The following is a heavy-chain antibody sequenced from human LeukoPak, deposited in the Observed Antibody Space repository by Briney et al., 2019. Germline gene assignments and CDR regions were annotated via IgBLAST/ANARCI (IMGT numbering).Heavy chain of an antibody. CDR1: GFTFSSYS. Sequence: GGSLRLSCAASGFTFSSYSMTWVRQAPGKGLEWVSSISSSSSYIYYADSVKGRFTISRDNAKNSLYLQMNSLRAEDTAVYYCARNHYYNPSRPIDYWGQGTLVTVSS. CDR2: ISSSSSYI. V-gene: IGHV3-21*01. J-gene: IGHJ4*02. CDR3: ARNHYYNPSRPIDY. D-gene: IGHD3-22*01.